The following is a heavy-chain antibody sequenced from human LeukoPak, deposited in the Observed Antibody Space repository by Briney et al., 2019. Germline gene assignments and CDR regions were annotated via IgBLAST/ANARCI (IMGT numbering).Heavy chain of an antibody. D-gene: IGHD3-3*01. Sequence: GGSLRLSCAASGLAFSSYAMSWVRQAPGKGLEWVSTISVASNTFYADSVKGRFTISRDNSRNTVYLQMTSLRADDTAVYYCADYGVSGVRNKFYWGQGTLVTVSS. V-gene: IGHV3-23*01. CDR1: GLAFSSYA. CDR3: ADYGVSGVRNKFY. CDR2: ISVASNT. J-gene: IGHJ4*02.